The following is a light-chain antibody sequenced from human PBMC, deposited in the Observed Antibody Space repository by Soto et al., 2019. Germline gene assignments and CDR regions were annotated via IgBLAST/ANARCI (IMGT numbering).Light chain of an antibody. V-gene: IGKV3-11*01. CDR2: DAY. J-gene: IGKJ5*01. CDR1: QSFRGL. CDR3: QQRHMWPIT. Sequence: EVVWAQTPVILSLSPGERATLSCRASQSFRGLLAWYQQKPGQDPXLLIYDAYNRATGIPPSFTGSGSGTDFTLTISSLEPKDSPVYYCQQRHMWPITSGQGTDWRL.